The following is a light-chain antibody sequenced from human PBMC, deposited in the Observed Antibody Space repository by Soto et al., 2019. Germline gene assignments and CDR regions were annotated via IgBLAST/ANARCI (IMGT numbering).Light chain of an antibody. J-gene: IGLJ3*02. CDR2: DNT. CDR3: QSYDTSLSIRGL. CDR1: SSNIGAGYD. Sequence: QSVLTQPPSVSGAPGQRVTISCTGSSSNIGAGYDVHWYQHLPGTAPKLLIYDNTNRPSGVPDRFSGSKSGTSASLAITGLQAEDEADYYCQSYDTSLSIRGLFGGGTKLTVL. V-gene: IGLV1-40*01.